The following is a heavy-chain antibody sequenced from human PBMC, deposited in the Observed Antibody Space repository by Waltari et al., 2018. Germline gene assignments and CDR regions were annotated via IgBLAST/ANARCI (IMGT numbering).Heavy chain of an antibody. Sequence: EVQLVESGGGLVQPGGSLRLSCAASGFTFSSYWMSWVRQAPGKGLEWVANRKQDGSEKYYVDSVKGRFTISRDNAKNSLYLQMNSLRAEDTAVYYCARERYRDAFDIWGQGTMVTVSS. V-gene: IGHV3-7*01. J-gene: IGHJ3*02. CDR1: GFTFSSYW. CDR2: RKQDGSEK. D-gene: IGHD3-16*02. CDR3: ARERYRDAFDI.